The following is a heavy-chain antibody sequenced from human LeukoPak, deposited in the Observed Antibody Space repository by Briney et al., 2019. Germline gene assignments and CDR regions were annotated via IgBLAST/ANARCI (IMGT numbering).Heavy chain of an antibody. V-gene: IGHV4-39*07. D-gene: IGHD2-21*02. J-gene: IGHJ5*02. CDR2: IYYSGST. Sequence: SETLSLTCTVSGGSISSSSYYWGWIRQPPGKGLEWIGSIYYSGSTYYNPSLKSRVTISVDKSKNQFSLKLSSVTAADTAVYYCARFSKSLVTAILTGWFDPWGQGTLVTVSS. CDR1: GGSISSSSYY. CDR3: ARFSKSLVTAILTGWFDP.